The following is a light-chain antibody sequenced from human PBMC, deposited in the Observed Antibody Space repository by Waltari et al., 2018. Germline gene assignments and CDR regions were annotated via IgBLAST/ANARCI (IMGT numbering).Light chain of an antibody. CDR3: QYYDNLPMFT. V-gene: IGKV1-33*01. J-gene: IGKJ2*01. CDR2: RTT. Sequence: DIQLTQSPSSLAASVGDRATLTCRASQDIGGYLNWYQHQPGRAPNLLIYRTTILTTGVPSRFSGGASRTDYTLTITNLQPEDIATYYCQYYDNLPMFTFGPGTKVEIK. CDR1: QDIGGY.